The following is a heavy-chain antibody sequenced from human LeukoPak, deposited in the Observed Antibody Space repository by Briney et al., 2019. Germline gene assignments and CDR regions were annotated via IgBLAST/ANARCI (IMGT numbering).Heavy chain of an antibody. J-gene: IGHJ5*02. CDR2: INPNSGGT. D-gene: IGHD1-26*01. V-gene: IGHV1-2*02. Sequence: ASVRVSCKASGYTFTGYYMHWVRQAPGQGLEWMGWINPNSGGTNYAQKFQGRVTMTRDTSISTAYMELSRLRSDNTAVYYSARWEQSGDWFDPWGQGTLVTVSS. CDR3: ARWEQSGDWFDP. CDR1: GYTFTGYY.